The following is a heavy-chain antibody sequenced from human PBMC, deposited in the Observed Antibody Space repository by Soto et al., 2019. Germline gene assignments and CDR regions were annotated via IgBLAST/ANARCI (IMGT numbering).Heavy chain of an antibody. CDR3: ARGGTMALDY. CDR1: GFTVSSNY. D-gene: IGHD3-10*01. CDR2: IYSGGST. J-gene: IGHJ4*02. V-gene: IGHV3-66*01. Sequence: GSLRLSCAASGFTVSSNYMSWVRQAPGKGLEWVSVIYSGGSTYYADSVKGRFTISRDNSKNTLYIQKNSLRADDTAVYYCARGGTMALDYWGQGTLVTVSS.